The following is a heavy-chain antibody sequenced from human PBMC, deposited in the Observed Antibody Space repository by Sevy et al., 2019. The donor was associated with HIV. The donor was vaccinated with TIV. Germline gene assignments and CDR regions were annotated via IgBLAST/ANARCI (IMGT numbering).Heavy chain of an antibody. CDR3: ATSGTTGTTSHFGY. V-gene: IGHV1-69*13. J-gene: IGHJ4*02. D-gene: IGHD1-1*01. CDR2: IIPIFGTP. Sequence: ASVKVSCKASSYTFSNYGITWVRQAPGQGLEWMGGIIPIFGTPNYAQQFLGRVTIIADESTSTVYMELNRLTSDYTAVYYCATSGTTGTTSHFGYWGQGTLVTVSS. CDR1: SYTFSNYG.